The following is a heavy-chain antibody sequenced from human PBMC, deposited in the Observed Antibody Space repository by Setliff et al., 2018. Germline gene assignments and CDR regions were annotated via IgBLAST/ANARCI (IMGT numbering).Heavy chain of an antibody. Sequence: SETLSLTCTVSGGSISSYYWSWFRQSPGKGLEWIGYVGYNGNTHYNPSLNSRVTMSVDTSKNQFSLKLTSVSAADTAVYYCARWGENSGRPDWRAFDIWGQGTMVTV. CDR2: VGYNGNT. V-gene: IGHV4-59*01. J-gene: IGHJ3*02. D-gene: IGHD1-26*01. CDR3: ARWGENSGRPDWRAFDI. CDR1: GGSISSYY.